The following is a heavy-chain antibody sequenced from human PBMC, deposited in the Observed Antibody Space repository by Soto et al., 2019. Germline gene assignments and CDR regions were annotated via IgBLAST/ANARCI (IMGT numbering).Heavy chain of an antibody. CDR1: GFTFSSYA. D-gene: IGHD3-22*01. Sequence: SLSLSLEASGFTFSSYAMHWVRQAPGKGLEWVAVISYDGSNKYYADSVKGRFTISRDNSKNTLYLQMNSLRAEDTAVYYCARDRERYYDSSGHLIWGQGTLVTVSS. CDR3: ARDRERYYDSSGHLI. CDR2: ISYDGSNK. J-gene: IGHJ4*02. V-gene: IGHV3-30-3*01.